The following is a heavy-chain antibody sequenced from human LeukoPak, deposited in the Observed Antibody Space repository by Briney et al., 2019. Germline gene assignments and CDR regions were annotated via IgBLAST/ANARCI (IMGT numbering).Heavy chain of an antibody. CDR1: GFIFDDYA. J-gene: IGHJ2*01. Sequence: GGSLRLSCAASGFIFDDYAMHWVRQAPGKGLEWVSGISWNSGSLAYADSVKGRFTISRDNAKNSLYLQMNSLRTEDTALYYCARGLGGDQGYFDLWGRGTLATVSS. CDR3: ARGLGGDQGYFDL. V-gene: IGHV3-9*01. D-gene: IGHD3-10*01. CDR2: ISWNSGSL.